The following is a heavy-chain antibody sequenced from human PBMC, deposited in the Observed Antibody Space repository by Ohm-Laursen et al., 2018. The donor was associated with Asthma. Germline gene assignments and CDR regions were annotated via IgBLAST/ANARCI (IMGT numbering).Heavy chain of an antibody. V-gene: IGHV3-23*01. CDR3: AKPRPHTYYYDSSGYFGA. CDR2: ISGSGGST. Sequence: SLRLSCSASGFTFSSYAMSWVRQAPGKGLEWVSAISGSGGSTYYANSVKGRFTISRDNSKNTLYLQMKSLRAEDTAVYYCAKPRPHTYYYDSSGYFGAWGQGTLVTVSS. CDR1: GFTFSSYA. D-gene: IGHD3-22*01. J-gene: IGHJ5*02.